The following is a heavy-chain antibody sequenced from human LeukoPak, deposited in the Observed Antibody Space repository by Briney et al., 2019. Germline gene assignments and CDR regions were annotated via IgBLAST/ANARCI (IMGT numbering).Heavy chain of an antibody. CDR1: GFTFSSYA. D-gene: IGHD6-13*01. Sequence: GGSLRLSCAASGFTFSSYAMSWVRQAPGKGLEWVSVINTSGGTTYYADSVKGRFTISRDNSKNTLFLQMNSLRAEDTAVYYCAKGLISTWHDYWGQGTLVTVSS. CDR3: AKGLISTWHDY. J-gene: IGHJ4*02. CDR2: INTSGGTT. V-gene: IGHV3-23*01.